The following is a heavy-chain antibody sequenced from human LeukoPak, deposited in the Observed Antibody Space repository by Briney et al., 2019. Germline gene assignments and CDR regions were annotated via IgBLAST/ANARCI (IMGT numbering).Heavy chain of an antibody. Sequence: GGSLRLSCAASRFTFSTYSMNWVRQAPGKGLEWVSSISSSSSYIYYADSVKGRFTISRDNAKNSLYLQMNSLRAEDTAVYYCARDHCSSTSCYYYFDYWGQGTLVTVSS. J-gene: IGHJ4*02. CDR3: ARDHCSSTSCYYYFDY. CDR2: ISSSSSYI. V-gene: IGHV3-21*01. CDR1: RFTFSTYS. D-gene: IGHD2-2*01.